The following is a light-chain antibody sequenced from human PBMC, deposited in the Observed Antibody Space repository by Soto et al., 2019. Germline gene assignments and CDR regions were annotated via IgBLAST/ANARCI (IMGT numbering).Light chain of an antibody. Sequence: DIQMTQSPSSLSSSAGDRVTITCRASQGISNYLAWYQQKSGKVPKLLIYAASTLQSAVPSQFSGSRSGTDFTLTISSLQPEDVATDYCQNQYNGPCTFGQGTKVEIQ. CDR1: QGISNY. CDR2: AAS. J-gene: IGKJ1*01. CDR3: QNQYNGPCT. V-gene: IGKV1-27*01.